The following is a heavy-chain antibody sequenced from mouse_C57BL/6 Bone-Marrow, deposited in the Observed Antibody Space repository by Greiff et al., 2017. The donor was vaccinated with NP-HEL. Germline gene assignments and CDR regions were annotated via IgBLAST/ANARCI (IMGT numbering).Heavy chain of an antibody. J-gene: IGHJ4*01. D-gene: IGHD2-4*01. CDR3: AREGGLRRRTYAMDY. Sequence: EVQLVESEGGLVQPGSSMKLSCTASGFTFSDYYMAWVRQVPEKGLEWVANINYDGSSTYYQDSLKSRFIITRDNAKNILYFQMSSLKSEDTATYYCAREGGLRRRTYAMDYWGQGTSVTVSS. V-gene: IGHV5-16*01. CDR1: GFTFSDYY. CDR2: INYDGSST.